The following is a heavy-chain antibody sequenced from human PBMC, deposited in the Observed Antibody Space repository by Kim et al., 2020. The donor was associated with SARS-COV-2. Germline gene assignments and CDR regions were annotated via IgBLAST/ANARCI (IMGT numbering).Heavy chain of an antibody. V-gene: IGHV5-51*01. CDR3: ARTGAEWLVDNWFDP. J-gene: IGHJ5*02. D-gene: IGHD6-19*01. Sequence: SPSVQGQVTISADKSISTAYLQWSSLKASDTAMYYCARTGAEWLVDNWFDPWGQGTLVTVSS.